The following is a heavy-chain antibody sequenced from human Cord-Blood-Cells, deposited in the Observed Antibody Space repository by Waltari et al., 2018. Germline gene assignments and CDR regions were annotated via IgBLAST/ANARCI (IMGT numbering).Heavy chain of an antibody. V-gene: IGHV4-39*01. CDR1: GGSISCSSYY. CDR2: IYYSGST. Sequence: QLQLQQSGPGLVKPSETLSLSCTVSGGSISCSSYYWGWIRQPPGKGLEWIGGIYYSGSTYYNPSLKSRVTISVDTSKNQFSLKLSSVTAADTAVYYCAGLLLWFGELLYYFDYWGQGTLVTVSS. CDR3: AGLLLWFGELLYYFDY. D-gene: IGHD3-10*01. J-gene: IGHJ4*02.